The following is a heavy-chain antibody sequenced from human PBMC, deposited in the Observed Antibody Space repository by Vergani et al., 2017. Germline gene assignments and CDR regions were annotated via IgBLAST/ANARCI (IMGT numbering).Heavy chain of an antibody. V-gene: IGHV4-31*03. D-gene: IGHD3-22*01. CDR3: ARSLKRVGYDGSVETARWAVDM. Sequence: QVQLQESGPGLVKPSQTLSLTCTVSGGSISSGGYYWSWIRQPPGKGLEWIGYIYYSGSTYYNPSLKSRVTISVDTSKNQFSLKLSSVTAADTAVYYCARSLKRVGYDGSVETARWAVDMWGQGTMVTVSS. J-gene: IGHJ3*02. CDR2: IYYSGST. CDR1: GGSISSGGYY.